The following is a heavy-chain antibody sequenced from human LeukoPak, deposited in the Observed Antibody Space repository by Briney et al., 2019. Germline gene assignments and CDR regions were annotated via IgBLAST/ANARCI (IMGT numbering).Heavy chain of an antibody. Sequence: PGGSLRLSCAASGFSFSNYWMTWARQAPGKGMEWVANTNQDGSQKNYLDSVRGRFTISRDNAKSSLYPQMNSLRVDDTAVYFCLGSASYTHWGQGTLVTVSS. J-gene: IGHJ4*02. D-gene: IGHD3-10*01. CDR1: GFSFSNYW. CDR3: LGSASYTH. V-gene: IGHV3-7*01. CDR2: TNQDGSQK.